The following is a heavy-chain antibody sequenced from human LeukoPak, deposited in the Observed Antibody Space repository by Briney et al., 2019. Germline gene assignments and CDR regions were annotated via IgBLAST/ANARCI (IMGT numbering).Heavy chain of an antibody. D-gene: IGHD6-13*01. CDR2: IYHSGST. CDR3: ARYSSSWYGIDY. J-gene: IGHJ4*02. Sequence: SETLSLTCTVSGGSISSGGYHWSWIRQPPGKGLEWIGYIYHSGSTYYNPSLKSRVTISVDRSKNQFSLKLSSVTAADTAVYYCARYSSSWYGIDYWGQGTLVTVSS. CDR1: GGSISSGGYH. V-gene: IGHV4-30-2*01.